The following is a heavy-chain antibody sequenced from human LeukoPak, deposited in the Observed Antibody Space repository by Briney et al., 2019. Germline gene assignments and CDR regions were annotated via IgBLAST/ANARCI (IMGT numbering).Heavy chain of an antibody. Sequence: GGSLRLSCAASGFTFSSYAMSWVRQAPGKGLEWVSAISGSGGSTYYADPVKGRFTISRDNSKNTLYLQMNSLRAEDTAVYYCPRLGVVVPAAIPPSWYFDYWGQGTLVTVSS. CDR2: ISGSGGST. CDR3: PRLGVVVPAAIPPSWYFDY. J-gene: IGHJ4*02. D-gene: IGHD2-2*02. V-gene: IGHV3-23*01. CDR1: GFTFSSYA.